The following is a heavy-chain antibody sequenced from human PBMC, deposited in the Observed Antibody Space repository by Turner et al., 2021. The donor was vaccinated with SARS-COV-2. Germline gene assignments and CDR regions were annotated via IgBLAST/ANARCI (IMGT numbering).Heavy chain of an antibody. CDR2: TSDSGYT. V-gene: IGHV4-59*08. CDR3: ARLRLGVSLNYFDY. Sequence: QVQLQESGPGLVKPSETLSLTCLVSGASVTGYYWSWIRLPPGRGLEWMGYTSDSGYTHSNPSLKSRVTISIDTSRNQFSLRVNSVTAADTAMYFCARLRLGVSLNYFDYWGQGSLVAVSS. J-gene: IGHJ4*02. D-gene: IGHD2-8*01. CDR1: GASVTGYY.